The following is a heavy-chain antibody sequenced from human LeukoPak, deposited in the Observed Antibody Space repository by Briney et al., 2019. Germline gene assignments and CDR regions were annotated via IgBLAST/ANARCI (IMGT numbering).Heavy chain of an antibody. CDR2: IYRRRST. CDR1: GFTVSSNY. D-gene: IGHD3-9*01. V-gene: IGHV3-53*01. Sequence: PGGSLRLSCAASGFTVSSNYMSWVRQAPGKGLEWVSVIYRRRSTYYADSVKGRFTISRDNSKNTLYLQMNSLRAEDTAVYYCARDEILTGYYGTKYCLDYWGQGTLVTVSS. CDR3: ARDEILTGYYGTKYCLDY. J-gene: IGHJ4*02.